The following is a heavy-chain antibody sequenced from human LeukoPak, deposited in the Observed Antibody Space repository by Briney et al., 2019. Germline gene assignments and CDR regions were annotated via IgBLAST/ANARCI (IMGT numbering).Heavy chain of an antibody. J-gene: IGHJ2*01. CDR3: ARSPRWFFDL. CDR1: GYSITSGYF. CDR2: IYHVGNT. V-gene: IGHV4-38-2*01. Sequence: SETLSLTCDVSGYSITSGYFWGWIRQPPGKGLEWIGSIYHVGNTFYNPSLKSRVTISLDTSKNHFSLKLASVTAADTAVYCCARSPRWFFDLWGRGTLITVSP.